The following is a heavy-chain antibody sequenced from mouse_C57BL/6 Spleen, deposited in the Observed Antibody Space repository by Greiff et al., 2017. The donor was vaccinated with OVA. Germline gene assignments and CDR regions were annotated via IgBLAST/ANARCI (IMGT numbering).Heavy chain of an antibody. Sequence: EVKLVESEGGLVQPGSSMTLSCTASGFTFSDYYMAWVRQVPEKGLEWVANINYDGSSTYYLDSLKSRFIISRDNAKNILYLQMSSLKSEDTATYYCAREVDGYFCDYWGQGTTLTVSS. V-gene: IGHV5-16*01. J-gene: IGHJ2*01. CDR2: INYDGSST. D-gene: IGHD2-3*01. CDR1: GFTFSDYY. CDR3: AREVDGYFCDY.